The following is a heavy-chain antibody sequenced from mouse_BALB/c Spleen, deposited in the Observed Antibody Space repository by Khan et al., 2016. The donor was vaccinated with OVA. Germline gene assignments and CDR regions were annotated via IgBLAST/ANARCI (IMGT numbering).Heavy chain of an antibody. Sequence: QIQLVQSGPELKKPGETVNISCKASGYTFTNYGMNWVKQAPGKALKWMGWINTYTGEPTYADDFKGRFAFSLETSASTAYLQINNLKNEDTATXFCARVGSYWYFDVWGAGTTVTVSS. CDR3: ARVGSYWYFDV. D-gene: IGHD1-1*02. V-gene: IGHV9-3-1*01. J-gene: IGHJ1*01. CDR2: INTYTGEP. CDR1: GYTFTNYG.